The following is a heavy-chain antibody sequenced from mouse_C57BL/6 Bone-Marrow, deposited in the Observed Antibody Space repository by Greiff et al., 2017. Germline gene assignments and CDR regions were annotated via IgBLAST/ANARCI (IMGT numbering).Heavy chain of an antibody. J-gene: IGHJ2*01. CDR3: ARGNKKSNSYYFEY. Sequence: EVQLQQSVAELVRPGASVKLSCTASGFNIKNTYMPWVKQRPEQGLEWIGRIDPANGNTKYAPKFPGKATLTADTSSNTAYLQLSRLTSADSAFHYCARGNKKSNSYYFEYWGQGTTLTVSS. D-gene: IGHD2-5*01. CDR1: GFNIKNTY. CDR2: IDPANGNT. V-gene: IGHV14-3*01.